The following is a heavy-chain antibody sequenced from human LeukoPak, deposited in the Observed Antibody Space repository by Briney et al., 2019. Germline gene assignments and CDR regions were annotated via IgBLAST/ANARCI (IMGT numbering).Heavy chain of an antibody. CDR2: INHSGST. Sequence: KPSETLSLTCAVYGRSFSGYYWSWIRQPPGKGLEWIGEINHSGSTNYNPSLKSRVTISVDTSRNQFSLKLSSVTAADTAVYYCARRAVGNSYYYSMDVWGKGTTATVSS. CDR3: ARRAVGNSYYYSMDV. V-gene: IGHV4-34*01. CDR1: GRSFSGYY. J-gene: IGHJ6*03. D-gene: IGHD6-19*01.